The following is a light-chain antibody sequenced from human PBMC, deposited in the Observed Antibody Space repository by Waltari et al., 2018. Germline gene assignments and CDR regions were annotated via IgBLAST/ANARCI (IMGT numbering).Light chain of an antibody. J-gene: IGLJ2*01. Sequence: SYELTQPPSVSVSPGQTASITCSGDKLGDKYACWYQQKPGQSPVLVIHQDRQLPSGIPERFSGSNSGNTATLTISGTQAMDEADYYCQAWDSSTAWVFGGGTKLTVL. CDR2: QDR. CDR1: KLGDKY. V-gene: IGLV3-1*01. CDR3: QAWDSSTAWV.